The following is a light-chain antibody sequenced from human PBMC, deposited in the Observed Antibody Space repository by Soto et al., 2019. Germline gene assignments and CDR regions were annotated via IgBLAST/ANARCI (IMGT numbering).Light chain of an antibody. V-gene: IGKV1-9*01. J-gene: IGKJ4*01. CDR1: KDISSY. CDR3: QQLNSNTLT. Sequence: IQLAQSPSSLSASVGDMFTITGRPRKDISSYFVWYQQKTAKAPTNLLCAASTMQSGVPSRFSGSGSGTDFTLTISSMQHEDFVTSYCQQLNSNTLTFGRGTKVDIK. CDR2: AAS.